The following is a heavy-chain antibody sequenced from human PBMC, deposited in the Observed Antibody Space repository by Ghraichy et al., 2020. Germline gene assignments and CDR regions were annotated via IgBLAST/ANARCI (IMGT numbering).Heavy chain of an antibody. Sequence: GGSLRLSCAASGFTFSSYAMTWVRQAPGKGLEWVSGISGRGDNTDYADSVKGRFTISRDNSKNTLYLQMNSLRAEDTAVYHCAKLIVAYYGSGTYSDYWGQGTLVTVSS. CDR1: GFTFSSYA. CDR3: AKLIVAYYGSGTYSDY. V-gene: IGHV3-23*01. CDR2: ISGRGDNT. J-gene: IGHJ4*02. D-gene: IGHD3-10*01.